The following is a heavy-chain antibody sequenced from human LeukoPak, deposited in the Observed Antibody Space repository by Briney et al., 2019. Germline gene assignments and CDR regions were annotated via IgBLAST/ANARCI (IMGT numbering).Heavy chain of an antibody. D-gene: IGHD3-22*01. Sequence: SDTLSLTCTVSGGSISSYYWSWIRQPPGKGLEWIGEINHSGSTNYNPSLKSRVTISVDTSKNQFSLKLSSVTAADTAVYYCARRQGYYYDTKFGYWGQGTLVTVSS. CDR2: INHSGST. J-gene: IGHJ4*02. CDR1: GGSISSYY. CDR3: ARRQGYYYDTKFGY. V-gene: IGHV4-34*01.